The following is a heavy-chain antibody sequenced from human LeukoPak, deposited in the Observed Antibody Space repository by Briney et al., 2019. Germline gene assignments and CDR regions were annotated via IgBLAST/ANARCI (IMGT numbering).Heavy chain of an antibody. V-gene: IGHV3-23*01. D-gene: IGHD3-16*01. CDR2: ISGSGGST. CDR1: GFTFSSYA. CDR3: AKDSAWGRYDD. J-gene: IGHJ1*01. Sequence: GGSLRLSCAAYGFTFSSYAMSWVRQAPGKGLEWVSAISGSGGSTYYADSVKGRFTIFSDNSKNTLYLQMNSLRAEDRAGYCCAKDSAWGRYDDWGQGTLVTVPS.